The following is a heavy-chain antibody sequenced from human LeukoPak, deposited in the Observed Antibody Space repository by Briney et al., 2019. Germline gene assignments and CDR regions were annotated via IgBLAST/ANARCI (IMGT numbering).Heavy chain of an antibody. CDR3: ARNWYGGIDY. CDR2: INSDGSST. J-gene: IGHJ4*02. V-gene: IGHV3-74*01. CDR1: GFTFSSYW. D-gene: IGHD1-1*01. Sequence: PGGSLRLSCAASGFTFSSYWMHWVRQAPGKGLGWVSRINSDGSSTSYADSVKGRFTISRDNAKNTLYLQMNSLRAEDTAVYYCARNWYGGIDYWGQGTLVTVSS.